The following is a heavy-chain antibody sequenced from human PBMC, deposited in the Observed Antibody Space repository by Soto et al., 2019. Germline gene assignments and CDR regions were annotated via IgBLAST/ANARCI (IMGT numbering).Heavy chain of an antibody. CDR1: GYTFTSYD. CDR2: MNPNSGNT. CDR3: ARETNYYDSSKDGMDV. Sequence: QVQLVQSGAEVKKPGASVKVSCKASGYTFTSYDINWVRQATGQGLEWMGWMNPNSGNTGYAQKFQGRVTMTRNTSISTAYMELSSLRSQDTVVYYCARETNYYDSSKDGMDVWGQGTTVTVSS. D-gene: IGHD3-22*01. V-gene: IGHV1-8*01. J-gene: IGHJ6*02.